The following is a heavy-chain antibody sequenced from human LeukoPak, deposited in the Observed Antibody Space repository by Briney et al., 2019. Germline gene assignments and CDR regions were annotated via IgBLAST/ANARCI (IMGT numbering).Heavy chain of an antibody. CDR1: GDSVSSNSAA. J-gene: IGHJ4*02. D-gene: IGHD4-17*01. V-gene: IGHV6-1*01. CDR3: ASTHGQQIDY. Sequence: SQTLSLTCAISGDSVSSNSAAWNWIRQSPSRDLEWLGRTYYRSKWYNDYAVSVKSRITINPDTSKNQVSLQLSSVTPEDTAVYFCASTHGQQIDYWGQGTLVTVSS. CDR2: TYYRSKWYN.